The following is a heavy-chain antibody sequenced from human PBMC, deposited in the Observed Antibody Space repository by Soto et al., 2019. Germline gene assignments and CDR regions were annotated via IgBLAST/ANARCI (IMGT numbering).Heavy chain of an antibody. Sequence: GGSLRLSCAASGFTFSSYDMHWVRQATGKGLEWVSAIGTAGDTYYPASVKGRFTISGENAKNSFYLQMNSLRVGDTAVYYCARAQGYYYGMDVWGQGTTVTVSS. J-gene: IGHJ6*02. CDR1: GFTFSSYD. V-gene: IGHV3-13*01. CDR2: IGTAGDT. CDR3: ARAQGYYYGMDV.